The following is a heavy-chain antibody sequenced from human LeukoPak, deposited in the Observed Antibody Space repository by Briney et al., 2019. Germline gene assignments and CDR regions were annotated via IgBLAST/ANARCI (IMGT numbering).Heavy chain of an antibody. D-gene: IGHD2-15*01. CDR3: AKDGTRYCSGGSCYSTPY. CDR2: ISGSGGST. J-gene: IGHJ4*02. V-gene: IGHV3-23*01. CDR1: GFTFSSYA. Sequence: GGSLRLSCAASGFTFSSYATSWVRQAPGKGLEWVSAISGSGGSTYYADSVKGRFTISRDNSKNTLYLQMNSLRAEDTAVYYCAKDGTRYCSGGSCYSTPYWGQGTLVTVSS.